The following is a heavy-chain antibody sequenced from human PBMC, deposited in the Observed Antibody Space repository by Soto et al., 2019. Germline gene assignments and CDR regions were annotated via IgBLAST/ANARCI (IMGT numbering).Heavy chain of an antibody. D-gene: IGHD2-2*01. CDR2: ITWNSGSI. CDR1: GFTFDDYA. CDR3: AKSPLDIVVVPAAYYFDY. Sequence: GGSLRLSCAASGFTFDDYAMHWVRQAPGKGLEWVSGITWNSGSIDYADSVKGRFTISRDNAKDSLYLQMNSLRAEDTALYYFAKSPLDIVVVPAAYYFDYWGQGTLVTVSS. J-gene: IGHJ4*02. V-gene: IGHV3-9*01.